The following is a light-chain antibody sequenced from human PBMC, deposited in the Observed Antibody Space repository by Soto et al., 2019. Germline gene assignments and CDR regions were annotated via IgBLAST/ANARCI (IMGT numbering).Light chain of an antibody. CDR2: AAS. V-gene: IGKV1-9*01. J-gene: IGKJ5*01. Sequence: IQLTQSPSSLSASVGDRVTITCRASQGISSYLAWYQQKPGKAPKLLIYAASTLQSGVPSRFSGSGSGTEFTLTISSLQPEDFATYYCQQHGQWPITFGQGTRLEIK. CDR1: QGISSY. CDR3: QQHGQWPIT.